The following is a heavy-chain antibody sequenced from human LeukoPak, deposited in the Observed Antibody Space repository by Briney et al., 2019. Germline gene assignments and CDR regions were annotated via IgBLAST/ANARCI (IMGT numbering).Heavy chain of an antibody. V-gene: IGHV1-69*13. CDR2: IIPIFGTA. D-gene: IGHD3-9*01. Sequence: GASVKVSCKASGGTFSSYAISWVRQAPGQGLEWMGGIIPIFGTANYAQKFQGRVTITADESTSTAYMELSSLSSEDTAVYYCASSLRYFDWLSPGMDVWGQGTTVTVSS. CDR1: GGTFSSYA. J-gene: IGHJ6*02. CDR3: ASSLRYFDWLSPGMDV.